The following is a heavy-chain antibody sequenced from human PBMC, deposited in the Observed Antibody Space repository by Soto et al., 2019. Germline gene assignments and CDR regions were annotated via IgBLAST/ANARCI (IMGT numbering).Heavy chain of an antibody. CDR1: GGSISSSSYY. D-gene: IGHD5-18*01. J-gene: IGHJ4*02. V-gene: IGHV4-39*01. Sequence: PSETLSLTCTVSGGSISSSSYYWGWFRQPPGKGLEWIGSIYYSGSTYYNPSLKSRVTISVDTSKNQFSLKLSSVTAADTAVYYCARGYGRNFDYWGQGTLVTVSS. CDR2: IYYSGST. CDR3: ARGYGRNFDY.